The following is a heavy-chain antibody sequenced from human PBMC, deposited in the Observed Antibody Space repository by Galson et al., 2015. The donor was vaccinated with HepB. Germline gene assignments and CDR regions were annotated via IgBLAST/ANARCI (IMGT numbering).Heavy chain of an antibody. CDR3: AKSLNYYGSGSSDV. V-gene: IGHV3-30*18. D-gene: IGHD3-10*01. J-gene: IGHJ6*02. Sequence: SLRLSCAASGFTFSSYGMHWVRQAPGKGLEWVAVISYDGSNKYYADSVKGRFTISRDNSKNTLYLQMNSLRAEDTAVYYCAKSLNYYGSGSSDVWGQGTTVTVSS. CDR1: GFTFSSYG. CDR2: ISYDGSNK.